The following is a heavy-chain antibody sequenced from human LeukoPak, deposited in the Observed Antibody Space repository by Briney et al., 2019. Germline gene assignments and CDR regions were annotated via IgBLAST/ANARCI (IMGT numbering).Heavy chain of an antibody. J-gene: IGHJ5*02. V-gene: IGHV1-2*02. CDR2: INPNSGGT. CDR1: GYTFTGYY. CDR3: ARDSGDYYGSGIFRWFDP. Sequence: GASVKVSCKASGYTFTGYYMHWVRQAPGQGLEWMGWINPNSGGTNYAQKFQGRVTMTRDTSISTAYMELSRLRSDDTAVYYRARDSGDYYGSGIFRWFDPWGQGTLVTVSS. D-gene: IGHD3-10*01.